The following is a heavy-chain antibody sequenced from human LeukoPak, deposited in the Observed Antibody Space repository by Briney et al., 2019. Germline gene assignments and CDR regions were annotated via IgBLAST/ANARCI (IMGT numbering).Heavy chain of an antibody. V-gene: IGHV3-66*01. Sequence: GGSLRLSCAASGFTVSSNYMSWVRQAPGKGLEWVSVIYSGGSAYYADSVKGRFTISRDNSKNTLSLQMNSLRAEDTAVYYCAREDEFGELLEVDYWGQGTLVTVSS. CDR3: AREDEFGELLEVDY. CDR2: IYSGGSA. J-gene: IGHJ4*02. D-gene: IGHD3-10*01. CDR1: GFTVSSNY.